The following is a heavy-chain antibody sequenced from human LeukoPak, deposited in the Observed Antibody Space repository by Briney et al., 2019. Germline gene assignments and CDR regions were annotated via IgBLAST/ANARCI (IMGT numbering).Heavy chain of an antibody. CDR3: ARDKESSGWYLTPYYYGMDV. J-gene: IGHJ6*04. CDR2: IGSSSTYT. Sequence: PRGSLRLSCAASGFTFSDYYMTWIRQAPGKGLEWISYIGSSSTYTHYADSVKGRFTISRDNVKNSLYLQMNSLRAEDTAVYYCARDKESSGWYLTPYYYGMDVWGKGTTVTVSS. D-gene: IGHD6-13*01. V-gene: IGHV3-11*06. CDR1: GFTFSDYY.